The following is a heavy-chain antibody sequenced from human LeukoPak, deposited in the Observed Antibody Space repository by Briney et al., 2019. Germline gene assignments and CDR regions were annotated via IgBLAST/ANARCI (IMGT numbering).Heavy chain of an antibody. CDR1: GYTFTSYG. D-gene: IGHD3-22*01. V-gene: IGHV1-18*01. J-gene: IGHJ4*02. CDR2: ISAYNGNT. CDR3: ARVDPYDSSAYYFDY. Sequence: ASVKVSCKASGYTFTSYGISWVRQAPGQGLEWMGWISAYNGNTNYAQKLRGRVTMTTDTSTSTAYMELRSLRSDDTAVYYCARVDPYDSSAYYFDYWGQGTLVTVSS.